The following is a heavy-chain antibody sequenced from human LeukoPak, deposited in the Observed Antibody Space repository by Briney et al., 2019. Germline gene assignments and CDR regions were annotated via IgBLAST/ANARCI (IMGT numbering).Heavy chain of an antibody. CDR1: GGTFSSYA. CDR2: IILIFGTA. CDR3: ASGGLTGTLSYYYYYMDV. Sequence: SVKVSCKASGGTFSSYAISWVRQAPGQGLEWMGGIILIFGTANYAQKFQGRVTITTDESTSTGYMELSSMRSEDTAVYYCASGGLTGTLSYYYYYMDVWGKGTTVNVSS. D-gene: IGHD1-7*01. V-gene: IGHV1-69*05. J-gene: IGHJ6*03.